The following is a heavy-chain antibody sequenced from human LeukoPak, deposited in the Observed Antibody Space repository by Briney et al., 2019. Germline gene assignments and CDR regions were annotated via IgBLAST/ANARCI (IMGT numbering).Heavy chain of an antibody. CDR2: IYYSGST. CDR3: ARRDRELDY. J-gene: IGHJ4*02. V-gene: IGHV4-59*01. Sequence: SETLSLTCTVSGGSISSYYWSWIRQPPGKGLEWIGYIYYSGSTNYNPSLKSRVTISVDTSKNQFSLKLSSVTAAYTAVYYCARRDRELDYWGQGTLVTVPS. D-gene: IGHD1-7*01. CDR1: GGSISSYY.